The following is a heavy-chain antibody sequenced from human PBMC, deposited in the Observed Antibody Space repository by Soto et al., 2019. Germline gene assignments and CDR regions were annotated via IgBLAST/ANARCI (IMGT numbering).Heavy chain of an antibody. CDR2: IAYDGSKK. CDR3: VRDAVAATGSMGY. CDR1: GFTFSSYA. Sequence: QVQLVESGGGVVQPGRSLRLSCVASGFTFSSYAMHWVRQAPGKGLEWVAVIAYDGSKKYHADSVKGRFTISRDISKNTEDLQMNSLRAEDTAVYYCVRDAVAATGSMGYWGQGTLVTVSS. J-gene: IGHJ4*02. D-gene: IGHD7-27*01. V-gene: IGHV3-30-3*01.